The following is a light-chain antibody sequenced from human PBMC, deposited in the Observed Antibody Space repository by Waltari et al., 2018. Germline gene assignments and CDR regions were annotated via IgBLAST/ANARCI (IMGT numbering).Light chain of an antibody. CDR1: NSDGGAYNY. CDR2: EVT. Sequence: QSVLTQPPSATGSPGQSVTISCTGTNSDGGAYNYVSWYQQHPGKVPKLLIYEVTKRPSGVPDRFSGSKSGNTASLTVSGLQADDEADYYCSSYAHNNHFVFGTGTKVTVL. J-gene: IGLJ1*01. CDR3: SSYAHNNHFV. V-gene: IGLV2-8*01.